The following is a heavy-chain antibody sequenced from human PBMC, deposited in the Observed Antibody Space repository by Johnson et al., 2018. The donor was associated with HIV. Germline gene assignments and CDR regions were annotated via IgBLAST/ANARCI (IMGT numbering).Heavy chain of an antibody. CDR3: AKDLRQWLVDPLHL. J-gene: IGHJ3*01. Sequence: QVQLVESGGGVVQPGRSLRLSCAASGFTFSSYAMHWVRQAPGKGLEWVAVISYDGSEKYFADSVKGRFAISRDSSKNTLYLQMNSLRAEDTAVYYCAKDLRQWLVDPLHLWGQGTMVTVSS. CDR2: ISYDGSEK. V-gene: IGHV3-30*09. CDR1: GFTFSSYA. D-gene: IGHD6-19*01.